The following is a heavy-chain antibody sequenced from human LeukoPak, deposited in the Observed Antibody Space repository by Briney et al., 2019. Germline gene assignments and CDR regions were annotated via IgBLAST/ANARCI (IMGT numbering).Heavy chain of an antibody. CDR1: GGSFSGYY. Sequence: SETLSLTCAVCGGSFSGYYWSWIRQPPGKGLEWIGEINHSGSTNYNPSLKSRVTISVDTSKNQFSLKLSSVTAADTAVHYCARPVVGGFDYWGQGTLVTVSS. J-gene: IGHJ4*02. D-gene: IGHD3-16*01. V-gene: IGHV4-34*01. CDR3: ARPVVGGFDY. CDR2: INHSGST.